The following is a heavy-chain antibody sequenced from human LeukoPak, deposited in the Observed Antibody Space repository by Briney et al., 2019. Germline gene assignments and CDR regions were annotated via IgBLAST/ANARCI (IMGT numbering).Heavy chain of an antibody. CDR1: DFAVNNNY. CDR2: IYTGGDT. CDR3: ARGGFGPSDALDI. Sequence: PGGSLRLSCAASDFAVNNNYMTWVRQAPGKGMEWVSVIYTGGDTYYAASVKGRFTISTDNSGHTLYLHMNSLRVEDTAVYYCARGGFGPSDALDIWGQGTMVTVSS. D-gene: IGHD3-10*01. V-gene: IGHV3-53*01. J-gene: IGHJ3*02.